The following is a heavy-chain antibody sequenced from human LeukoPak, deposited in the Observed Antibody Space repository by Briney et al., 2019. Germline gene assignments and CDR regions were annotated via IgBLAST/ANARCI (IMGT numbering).Heavy chain of an antibody. CDR2: ISAYNGNT. J-gene: IGHJ4*02. V-gene: IGHV1-18*01. CDR1: GFTFTNYA. CDR3: AGSGDIVATKSFDY. D-gene: IGHD5-12*01. Sequence: ASVKVSCKASGFTFTNYAMRWVRQAPGQGLEWMGWISAYNGNTNYAQKFQGRVTMTTDTSTSTAYMELRSLRSDDTAVYYCAGSGDIVATKSFDYWGQGTLVTVSS.